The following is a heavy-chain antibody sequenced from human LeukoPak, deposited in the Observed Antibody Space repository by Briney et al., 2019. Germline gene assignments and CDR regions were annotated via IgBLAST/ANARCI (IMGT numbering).Heavy chain of an antibody. CDR1: GGSISSYY. Sequence: SETLSLTCTVSGGSISSYYWSWIRQPPGKGLEWIGYIYYSGSTNYNPSLKSRVTISVDTSKNQFSLKLSSVTAADTAVYYCARGVREYCDSSGYHRVAFDIWGQGTMVTVSS. J-gene: IGHJ3*02. CDR3: ARGVREYCDSSGYHRVAFDI. V-gene: IGHV4-59*01. D-gene: IGHD3-22*01. CDR2: IYYSGST.